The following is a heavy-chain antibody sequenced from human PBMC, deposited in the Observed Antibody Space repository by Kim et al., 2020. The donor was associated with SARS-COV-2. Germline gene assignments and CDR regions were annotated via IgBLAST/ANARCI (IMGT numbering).Heavy chain of an antibody. V-gene: IGHV1-8*01. Sequence: KGYAQKLQGKVTMTRNTSISTAYMELSSLRSEDTDVYYCARAAYSSSLGYWGQGTLVTVSS. J-gene: IGHJ4*02. CDR2: K. D-gene: IGHD6-13*01. CDR3: ARAAYSSSLGY.